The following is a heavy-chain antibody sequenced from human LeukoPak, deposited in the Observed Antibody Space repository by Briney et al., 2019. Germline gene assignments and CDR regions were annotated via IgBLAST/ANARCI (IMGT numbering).Heavy chain of an antibody. V-gene: IGHV4-30-2*01. CDR3: ARSGDAFDI. D-gene: IGHD6-25*01. CDR1: GGSISSGGYS. CDR2: IYHSGST. Sequence: PSETLSLTCAVSGGSISSGGYSWSWIRQPPGKGLEWIGYIYHSGSTYYNPSLKSRVTISVDRSKNQFSLKLSSVTAADTAVYYCARSGDAFDIWGQGTMVTVSS. J-gene: IGHJ3*02.